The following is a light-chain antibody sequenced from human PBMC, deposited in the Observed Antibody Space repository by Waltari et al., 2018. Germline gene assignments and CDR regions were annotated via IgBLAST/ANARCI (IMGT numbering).Light chain of an antibody. CDR2: GNI. Sequence: QSVLTQPPSVSGAPGQTVTISCPGSTPNTGAGSDFHWYRQFPRTAPKLLISGNINRPSGVPKRFSGSKSGTSASLAVTGLQAEDEADYYCQSYDSSLSAWVFGGGTRLTV. CDR1: TPNTGAGSD. CDR3: QSYDSSLSAWV. V-gene: IGLV1-40*01. J-gene: IGLJ3*02.